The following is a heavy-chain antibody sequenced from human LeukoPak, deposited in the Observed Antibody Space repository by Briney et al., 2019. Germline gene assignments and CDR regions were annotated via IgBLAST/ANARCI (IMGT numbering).Heavy chain of an antibody. D-gene: IGHD6-13*01. J-gene: IGHJ4*02. V-gene: IGHV4-39*07. Sequence: PSETLSLTCTVSGGSISSGGYYWSWIRQPPGKGLEWIGEINHSGSTNYNPSLKSRVTISVDTSKNQFSLKLSSVTAADTAVYYCARGLPWIRRLYSSSPSPFDYWGQGTLVTVSS. CDR3: ARGLPWIRRLYSSSPSPFDY. CDR1: GGSISSGGYY. CDR2: INHSGST.